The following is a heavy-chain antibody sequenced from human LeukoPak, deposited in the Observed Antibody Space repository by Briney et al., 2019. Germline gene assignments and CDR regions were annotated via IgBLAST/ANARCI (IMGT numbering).Heavy chain of an antibody. CDR3: AKDLDQLDY. J-gene: IGHJ4*02. V-gene: IGHV3-23*01. Sequence: GGSLRLSCAASGFTFSNYGMHWVRQAPGKGLEWVSAISGSGGSTYYADSVKGRFTISRDNSKNTLYLQMNSLRAEDTAVYYCAKDLDQLDYWGQGTLVTVSS. CDR2: ISGSGGST. CDR1: GFTFSNYG.